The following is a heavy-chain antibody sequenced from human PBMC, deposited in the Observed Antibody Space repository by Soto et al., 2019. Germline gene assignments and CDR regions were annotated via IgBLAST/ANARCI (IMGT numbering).Heavy chain of an antibody. CDR3: ARGVVAPHLYGMDV. CDR1: GGSISRGGYC. CDR2: IYHSGST. Sequence: SEALSLTCAVSGGSISRGGYCWSWIRQPPGKGLEWIGYIYHSGSTYYNPSLKSRVTISVDTSKNQFSLKLSSVTAADTAVYYCARGVVAPHLYGMDVWGQGTTVTVSS. V-gene: IGHV4-30-2*01. D-gene: IGHD2-15*01. J-gene: IGHJ6*02.